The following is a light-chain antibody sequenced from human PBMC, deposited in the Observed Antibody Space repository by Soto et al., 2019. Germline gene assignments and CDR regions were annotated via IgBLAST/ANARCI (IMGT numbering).Light chain of an antibody. Sequence: EIVMRQSPASLSVSPRERATLSCRASHSMSDIRALYQQKPGQAPRLLICHASTRAPGIPARFSGSGSGTELTLTISSVPSEDSAVYYCQHYNSWPLTFGGGTKVEMK. J-gene: IGKJ4*01. CDR3: QHYNSWPLT. CDR2: HAS. CDR1: HSMSDI. V-gene: IGKV3-15*01.